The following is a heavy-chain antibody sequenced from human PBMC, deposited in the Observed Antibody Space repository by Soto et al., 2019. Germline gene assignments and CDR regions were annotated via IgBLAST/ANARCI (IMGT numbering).Heavy chain of an antibody. CDR1: GFTFSSYG. CDR2: ISYDGSNK. J-gene: IGHJ5*02. Sequence: QVQLVESGGGVVQPGRSLRLSCAASGFTFSSYGMHWVRQAPGKGLEWVAVISYDGSNKYYADSVKGRFTISRDNSKNTLYLQMNSLRAEDTAVYYCAKDGHPLIAVAGRPSWFDPWGQGTLVTVSS. CDR3: AKDGHPLIAVAGRPSWFDP. V-gene: IGHV3-30*18. D-gene: IGHD6-19*01.